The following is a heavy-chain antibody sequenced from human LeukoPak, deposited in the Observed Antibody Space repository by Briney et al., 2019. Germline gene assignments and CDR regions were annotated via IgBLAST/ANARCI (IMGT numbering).Heavy chain of an antibody. V-gene: IGHV3-23*01. D-gene: IGHD2-8*01. Sequence: GGSLRLSCAASGFTFSSYAMSWVRQAPGKGLEWVSAISGSGGSTYYADSVKGRFTISRDNSKTTLYLQMNSLRAEDTAVYYCAKVPGSMYYRDLHYYFDYGGQGTLVTVSS. CDR3: AKVPGSMYYRDLHYYFDY. J-gene: IGHJ4*02. CDR2: ISGSGGST. CDR1: GFTFSSYA.